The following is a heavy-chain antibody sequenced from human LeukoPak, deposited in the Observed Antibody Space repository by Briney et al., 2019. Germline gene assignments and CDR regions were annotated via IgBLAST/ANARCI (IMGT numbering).Heavy chain of an antibody. V-gene: IGHV4-59*12. CDR2: IYHSGRT. D-gene: IGHD2-15*01. CDR1: GGSISSYY. CDR3: ARAGWYTLDN. J-gene: IGHJ4*02. Sequence: SETLSLTCTVSGGSISSYYWSWIWQPPGKGLEWIGSIYHSGRTYYNPSLKSRVTISVDNSKNQFSLKMSSMTAADTAVYYCARAGWYTLDNWGQGTLVTVSS.